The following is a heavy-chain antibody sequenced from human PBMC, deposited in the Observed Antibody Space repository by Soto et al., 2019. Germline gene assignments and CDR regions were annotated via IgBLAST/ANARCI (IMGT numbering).Heavy chain of an antibody. CDR2: VIPIFGKP. V-gene: IGHV1-69*01. CDR1: GGTFSTYA. D-gene: IGHD2-15*01. CDR3: ARSQGGSSSLDIYYYYYYGMDV. J-gene: IGHJ6*02. Sequence: QVQLVQSGAEVQKPGSSVKVSCKAPGGTFSTYAISWVRQAPGQGLEWMGGVIPIFGKPKYAQKFQGRVTSTADESTSTGYMELRSPRSEDTAVYYCARSQGGSSSLDIYYYYYYGMDVWGQGTTVTVSS.